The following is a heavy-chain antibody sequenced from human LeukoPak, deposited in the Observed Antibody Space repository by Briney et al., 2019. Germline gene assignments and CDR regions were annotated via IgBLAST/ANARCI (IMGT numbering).Heavy chain of an antibody. D-gene: IGHD3-10*01. Sequence: GGSLRLSCAASGFTFSSYSMNWVRQAPGKGLEWVSYISNSSSTIYYADSVKGRFTISRDNAKNSLYLQMNSLRAEDTAVYYCAGAQKLLWFGELLYADAFDIWGQGTMVTVSS. V-gene: IGHV3-48*04. CDR1: GFTFSSYS. CDR3: AGAQKLLWFGELLYADAFDI. J-gene: IGHJ3*02. CDR2: ISNSSSTI.